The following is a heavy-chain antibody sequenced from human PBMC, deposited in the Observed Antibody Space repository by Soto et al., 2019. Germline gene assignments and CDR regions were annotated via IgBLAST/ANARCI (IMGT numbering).Heavy chain of an antibody. CDR2: IYYSGTT. J-gene: IGHJ6*02. V-gene: IGHV4-30-2*01. Sequence: QLRLQESGSGLVKPSQTLSLTCTVSNGSVSSGTYSWSWVRQPPVKGLKWIGYIYYSGTTYYTPSLKMRLTMSMDRAYHHFSLNLTSVTAADTAVYFCARGHYYYGMDVWGQGITVTVSS. CDR3: ARGHYYYGMDV. CDR1: NGSVSSGTYS.